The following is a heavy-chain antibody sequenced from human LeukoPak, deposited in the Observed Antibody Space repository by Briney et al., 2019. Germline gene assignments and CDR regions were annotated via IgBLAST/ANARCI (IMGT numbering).Heavy chain of an antibody. Sequence: SETLSLTCTVSGGSISSYYWSWIRQPPGKGLEWIGYIYYSGSTNYSPSLKSRVTISVDTSKNQFSLKLSSVTAADTAVYYCARDGGSGWSVDYFDYWGQGTLVTVSS. V-gene: IGHV4-59*01. CDR1: GGSISSYY. CDR2: IYYSGST. D-gene: IGHD6-19*01. J-gene: IGHJ4*02. CDR3: ARDGGSGWSVDYFDY.